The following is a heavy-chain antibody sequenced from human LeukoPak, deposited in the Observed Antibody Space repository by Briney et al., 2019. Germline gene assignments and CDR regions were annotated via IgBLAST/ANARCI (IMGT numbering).Heavy chain of an antibody. D-gene: IGHD2-2*02. Sequence: GGTLTLSCEVSGFTFNSYVMSWVRRAPGKGLEWVSSFNGRGGYTFYADSVKGRFTLSSDNSKNTLHLQMISLRAEDTAVYYCAKGDQPLLYGGAFDSWGQGTLVTVSS. CDR1: GFTFNSYV. CDR2: FNGRGGYT. J-gene: IGHJ4*02. V-gene: IGHV3-23*01. CDR3: AKGDQPLLYGGAFDS.